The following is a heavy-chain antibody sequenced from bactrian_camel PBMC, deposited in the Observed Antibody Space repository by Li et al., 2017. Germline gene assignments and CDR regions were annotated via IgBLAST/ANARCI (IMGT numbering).Heavy chain of an antibody. V-gene: IGHV3S57*01. J-gene: IGHJ7*01. D-gene: IGHD1*01. CDR2: IGMDGRT. Sequence: HVQLVESGGGSVKAGESLKLSCVAFGGTYSSYRSYCMAWFRQAPGKEREGVAAIGMDGRTSAADSVKGRFTISKDDSKNTMSLALNNLKPEDAGWYYCAARGGGDGYCFSADWKYWGKGTQVTVS. CDR1: GGTYSSYRSYC.